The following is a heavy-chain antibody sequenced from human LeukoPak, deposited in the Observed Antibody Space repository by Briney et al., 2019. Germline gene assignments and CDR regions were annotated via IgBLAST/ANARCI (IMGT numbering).Heavy chain of an antibody. Sequence: WETLSLTCAAYGGSFSDYYWSWIRQPPGKGLEWIGEINYSGSTNYNPSLRSRVTISVDTSKNQFSLMLKAVTAADTAVYYCARGIWYGSGSSFDSWGQGTLVTVSS. CDR2: INYSGST. V-gene: IGHV4-34*01. CDR3: ARGIWYGSGSSFDS. CDR1: GGSFSDYY. D-gene: IGHD3-10*01. J-gene: IGHJ4*02.